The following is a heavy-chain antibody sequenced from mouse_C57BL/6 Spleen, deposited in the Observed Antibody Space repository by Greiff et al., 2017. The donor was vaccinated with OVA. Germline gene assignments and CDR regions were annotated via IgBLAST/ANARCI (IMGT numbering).Heavy chain of an antibody. V-gene: IGHV1-52*01. J-gene: IGHJ3*01. Sequence: QVHVKQPGAELVRPGSSVKLSCKASGYTFTSYWMHWVKQRPIQGLEWIGNIDPSDSETHYNQKFKDKATLTVDKSSSTAYMQLSSLTSEDSAVYYCARVGDSSGYVAYWGQGTLVTVSA. D-gene: IGHD3-2*02. CDR2: IDPSDSET. CDR3: ARVGDSSGYVAY. CDR1: GYTFTSYW.